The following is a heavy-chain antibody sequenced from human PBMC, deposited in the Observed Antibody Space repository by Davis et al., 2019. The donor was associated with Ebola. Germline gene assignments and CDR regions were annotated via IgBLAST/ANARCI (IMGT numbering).Heavy chain of an antibody. Sequence: GESLKISCKTSGYSFTNNWIAWVRQMPGKDLAWMGIIYPGDSDIRYSPSFEGQVTISVDKSISTAYLHLSSLQASDTAMYYCARRGGEYSSTSGDAFDIWGQGTMVTVFS. J-gene: IGHJ3*02. CDR2: IYPGDSDI. CDR3: ARRGGEYSSTSGDAFDI. CDR1: GYSFTNNW. V-gene: IGHV5-51*01. D-gene: IGHD6-6*01.